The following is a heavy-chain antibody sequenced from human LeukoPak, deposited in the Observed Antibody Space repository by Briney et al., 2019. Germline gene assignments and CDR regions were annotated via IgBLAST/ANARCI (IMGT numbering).Heavy chain of an antibody. CDR3: ASTSGTYRFDP. CDR1: GFTYSSYW. Sequence: PGGSLRLSCAASGFTYSSYWTHWVRQAPGKGLVWVSRIKNDGSGATYADSVKGRFTISIDNAKNTLYLQMNSLRTEDTAVYYCASTSGTYRFDPWGQGTLVTVSS. V-gene: IGHV3-74*01. CDR2: IKNDGSGA. D-gene: IGHD1-26*01. J-gene: IGHJ5*02.